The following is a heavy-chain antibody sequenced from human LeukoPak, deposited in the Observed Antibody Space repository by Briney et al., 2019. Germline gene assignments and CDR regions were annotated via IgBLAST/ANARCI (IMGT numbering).Heavy chain of an antibody. CDR3: GRVISGAIDY. V-gene: IGHV3-7*01. CDR2: MKHDGSER. D-gene: IGHD2-15*01. Sequence: GGSLRLSCAASGFIFGGYAMSWVRQAPGKGLEWVANMKHDGSERFYVDSVRGRFTISKDNDENSMYLQMDSLSAEDTAVYYCGRVISGAIDYWGQGTLVTVSS. J-gene: IGHJ4*02. CDR1: GFIFGGYA.